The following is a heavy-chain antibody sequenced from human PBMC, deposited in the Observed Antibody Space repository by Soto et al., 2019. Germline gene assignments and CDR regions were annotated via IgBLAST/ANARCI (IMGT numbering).Heavy chain of an antibody. J-gene: IGHJ4*02. Sequence: PSETLSLTCTVSGGSISSNYWTWLRQPPGKGLEWIGYVYNSGSTNYNPSLKSRVTISEDPSKSQFSLKVNSMTAADTAVYYCARYRREAVAGYTLDNWGQGILVTVS. CDR2: VYNSGST. CDR1: GGSISSNY. V-gene: IGHV4-59*01. CDR3: ARYRREAVAGYTLDN. D-gene: IGHD6-13*01.